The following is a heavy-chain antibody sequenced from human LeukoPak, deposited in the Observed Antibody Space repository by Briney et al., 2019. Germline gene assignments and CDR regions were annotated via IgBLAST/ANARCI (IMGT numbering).Heavy chain of an antibody. J-gene: IGHJ4*02. Sequence: GGSLRLSCAASGFTFSSYSMNWVRQAPGKGLEWVSSISSSSNYIYYADSVKGRFTISRDNAKNSLYLQMNSLRAEDMAVYYCAWGYYGSGSYYNSPYYFDYWGQGTLVTVSS. CDR3: AWGYYGSGSYYNSPYYFDY. V-gene: IGHV3-21*01. CDR1: GFTFSSYS. CDR2: ISSSSNYI. D-gene: IGHD3-10*01.